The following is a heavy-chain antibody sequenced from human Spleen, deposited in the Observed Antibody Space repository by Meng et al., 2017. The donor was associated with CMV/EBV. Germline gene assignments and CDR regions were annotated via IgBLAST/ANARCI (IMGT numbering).Heavy chain of an antibody. CDR2: ISAYNHNT. Sequence: ASVKVSCKASGYTFTSYGISWVRRAPGQGLEWMGWISAYNHNTNYAQKLQDRVTMTTDTSTSTAYMELRSLRSDDTAVYYCATIAYCGGDCYQVHPLYDHWGQGTLVTVSS. J-gene: IGHJ5*02. V-gene: IGHV1-18*01. D-gene: IGHD2-21*01. CDR1: GYTFTSYG. CDR3: ATIAYCGGDCYQVHPLYDH.